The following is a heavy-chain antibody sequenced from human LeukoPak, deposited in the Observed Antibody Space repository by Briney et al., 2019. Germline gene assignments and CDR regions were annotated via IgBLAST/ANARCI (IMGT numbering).Heavy chain of an antibody. D-gene: IGHD3-9*01. J-gene: IGHJ4*02. CDR3: AREEGFYDTAMWDY. CDR2: IYTSGST. CDR1: GGSISSGSYD. V-gene: IGHV4-61*02. Sequence: PSEALSLTCTVSGGSISSGSYDWSWIRQPAGKGLEWIARIYTSGSTNYNPSLNSRVTISVDTSKNQFSLKLSSVTAADTAVYYCAREEGFYDTAMWDYWGQGTLVTVSS.